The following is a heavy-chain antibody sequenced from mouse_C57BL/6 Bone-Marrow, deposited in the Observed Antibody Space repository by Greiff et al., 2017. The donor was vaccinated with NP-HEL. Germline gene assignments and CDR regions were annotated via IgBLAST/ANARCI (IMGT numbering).Heavy chain of an antibody. CDR1: GFNIKDDY. D-gene: IGHD3-2*02. CDR2: IDPENGDT. J-gene: IGHJ2*01. Sequence: EVQLQESGAELVRPGASVKLSCTASGFNIKDDYMHWVKQRPEQGLEWIGWIDPENGDTEYASKFQGKATITADTSSNTAYLQLSSLTSEDTAVYYCTTLRSGPYWGQGTTLTVSS. CDR3: TTLRSGPY. V-gene: IGHV14-4*01.